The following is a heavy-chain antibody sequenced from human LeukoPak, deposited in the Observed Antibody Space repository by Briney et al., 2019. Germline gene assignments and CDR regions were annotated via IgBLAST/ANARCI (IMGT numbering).Heavy chain of an antibody. CDR2: LSNSGGSGGVT. J-gene: IGHJ4*02. CDR1: GFTFSTYA. CDR3: AKAMSTDHYDSRGFYRVDFDS. D-gene: IGHD3-22*01. Sequence: GGSLRLSCAASGFTFSTYAMSWVRQAPGKGLEWVSALSNSGGSGGVTYYADSVKGRFIISRDNSKSTLYLQLSSLRAEDTAVYYCAKAMSTDHYDSRGFYRVDFDSWGQGTLVTVSS. V-gene: IGHV3-23*01.